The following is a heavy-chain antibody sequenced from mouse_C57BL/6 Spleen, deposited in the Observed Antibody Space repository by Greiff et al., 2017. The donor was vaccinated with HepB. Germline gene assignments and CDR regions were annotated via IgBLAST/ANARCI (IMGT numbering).Heavy chain of an antibody. CDR2: INPNNGGT. V-gene: IGHV1-26*01. CDR3: ATSYDGYPWFAY. D-gene: IGHD2-3*01. Sequence: EVQLQQSGPELVKPGASVKISCKASGYTFTDYYMNWVKQSHGKSLEWIGDINPNNGGTSYNQKFKGKATLTVDESSSTAYMELRSLTSEDSAVYYCATSYDGYPWFAYWGQGTLVTVSA. J-gene: IGHJ3*01. CDR1: GYTFTDYY.